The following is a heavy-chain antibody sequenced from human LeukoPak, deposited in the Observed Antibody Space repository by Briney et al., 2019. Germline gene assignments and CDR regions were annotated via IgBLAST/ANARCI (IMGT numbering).Heavy chain of an antibody. Sequence: GASVKVSCKASGYTFTSYDIDWVRQATGQGLEWMGWMNPNSGNTGYAQKFQGRVTMTRNTSISTAYMELSSLRSEDTAVYYCARGLRGSRRPYYYYMDVWGKGATVTVSS. J-gene: IGHJ6*03. CDR1: GYTFTSYD. V-gene: IGHV1-8*01. D-gene: IGHD1-26*01. CDR2: MNPNSGNT. CDR3: ARGLRGSRRPYYYYMDV.